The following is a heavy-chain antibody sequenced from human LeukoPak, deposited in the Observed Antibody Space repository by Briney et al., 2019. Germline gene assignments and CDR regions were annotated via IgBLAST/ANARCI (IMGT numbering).Heavy chain of an antibody. CDR3: ARSTRDYDVLAGYYTIAFDY. J-gene: IGHJ4*02. CDR1: GSSLSSSGMS. CDR2: IDWGDDT. D-gene: IGHD3-9*01. Sequence: ESGPTLVNPTQTLTLTCSFSGSSLSSSGMSVSWIRQPPGKALEWLALIDWGDDTHYTTSLKTWLTSSKDTYKNQVVLRMTNMAPVDTATYYCARSTRDYDVLAGYYTIAFDYWRRGNLVTVSS. V-gene: IGHV2-70*01.